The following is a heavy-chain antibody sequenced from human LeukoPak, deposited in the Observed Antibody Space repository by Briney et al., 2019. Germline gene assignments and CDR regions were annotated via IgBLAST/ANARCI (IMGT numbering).Heavy chain of an antibody. CDR1: GYTFTSYG. D-gene: IGHD3-10*01. J-gene: IGHJ4*02. CDR3: ARWVWFGELSPFDY. V-gene: IGHV1-18*01. CDR2: ISAYNGNT. Sequence: ASVKVSCKASGYTFTSYGISWVRQAPGQGLEWMGWISAYNGNTNYAQKLQGRVTMTTDTSTSTAYVELRSLRSDDTAVYYCARWVWFGELSPFDYWGQGTLVTVSS.